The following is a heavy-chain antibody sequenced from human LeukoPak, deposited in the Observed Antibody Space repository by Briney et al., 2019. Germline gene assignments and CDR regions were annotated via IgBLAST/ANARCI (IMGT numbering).Heavy chain of an antibody. Sequence: PSETLSLTCTVSGGSISSYYWSWIRQPPGKGLEWIGYIYYTGNTNYNPSLKSRVTMSVDTSNNQVSLNLISVTSADTAVYYCARGSGPWGQGTLVTVSS. CDR1: GGSISSYY. CDR3: ARGSGP. V-gene: IGHV4-59*08. CDR2: IYYTGNT. J-gene: IGHJ5*02.